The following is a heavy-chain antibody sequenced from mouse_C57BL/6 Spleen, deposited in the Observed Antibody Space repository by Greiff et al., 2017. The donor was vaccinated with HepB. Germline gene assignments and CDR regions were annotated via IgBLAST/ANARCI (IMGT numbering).Heavy chain of an antibody. D-gene: IGHD3-2*02. J-gene: IGHJ3*01. CDR1: GYTFTDYN. Sequence: VQLKQSGPELVKPGASVKMSCKASGYTFTDYNMHWVKQSHGKSLEWIGYINPNNGGTSYNQKFKGKATLTVNKSSSTAYMELRSLTSEDSAVYYCAKGSGYVPWFAYWGQGTLVTVSA. CDR2: INPNNGGT. CDR3: AKGSGYVPWFAY. V-gene: IGHV1-22*01.